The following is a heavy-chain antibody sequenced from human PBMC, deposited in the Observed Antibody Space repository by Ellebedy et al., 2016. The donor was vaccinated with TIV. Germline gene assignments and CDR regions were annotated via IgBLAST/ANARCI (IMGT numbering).Heavy chain of an antibody. CDR1: GFTFSSYG. J-gene: IGHJ4*02. CDR3: ARDLEHYYDSSGYYEGDY. D-gene: IGHD3-22*01. V-gene: IGHV3-33*01. Sequence: GESLKISCAASGFTFSSYGMHWVRQAPGKGLEWVAVIWYDGSNKYYADSVKGRFTISRDNSKNTLYLQMNSLRAEDTAFYYCARDLEHYYDSSGYYEGDYWGQGTLVTVSS. CDR2: IWYDGSNK.